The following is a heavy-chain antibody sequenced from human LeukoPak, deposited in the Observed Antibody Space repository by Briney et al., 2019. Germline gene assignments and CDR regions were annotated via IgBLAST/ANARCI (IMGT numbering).Heavy chain of an antibody. J-gene: IGHJ6*03. CDR1: GFTVSSNY. CDR3: ASLPAATPGGYYYYYMDV. V-gene: IGHV3-53*01. Sequence: GGSLRLSCAASGFTVSSNYMSWVRQAPGKGLEWVSVIYSGGSTYYADSVKGRFTISRDNSKNTLYLQMNSLRAEDTAVYYCASLPAATPGGYYYYYMDVWGKGTTVTVSS. D-gene: IGHD2-15*01. CDR2: IYSGGST.